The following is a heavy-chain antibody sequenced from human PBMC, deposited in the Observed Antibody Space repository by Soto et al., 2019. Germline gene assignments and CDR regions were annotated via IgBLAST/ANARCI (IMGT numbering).Heavy chain of an antibody. Sequence: QVQLVQSGAEVKKPGSSVKGSCKASGGTFSSYAISWVRQAPGQGLEWMGGIIPILGTANYAQKFQGRVTITADESTSTVYMELSSLRSEDTAVYYCARDRRGCYVNWFDPWGQGTLVTVSS. CDR2: IIPILGTA. V-gene: IGHV1-69*01. D-gene: IGHD6-19*01. J-gene: IGHJ5*02. CDR3: ARDRRGCYVNWFDP. CDR1: GGTFSSYA.